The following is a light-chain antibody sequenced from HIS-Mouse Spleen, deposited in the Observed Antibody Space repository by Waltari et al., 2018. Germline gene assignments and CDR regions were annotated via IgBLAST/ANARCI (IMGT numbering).Light chain of an antibody. CDR1: SSNIGSHY. V-gene: IGLV1-47*01. CDR3: AAWDDSLSGPV. CDR2: RNN. J-gene: IGLJ3*02. Sequence: QSVLTQPPSASGTPGQRVTSPCSGSSSNIGSHYVYWYKQPPGTAPKLLIYRNNQRPSGVPDRFSGSKSGTSASLAISGLRSEDEADYYCAAWDDSLSGPVFGGGTKLTVL.